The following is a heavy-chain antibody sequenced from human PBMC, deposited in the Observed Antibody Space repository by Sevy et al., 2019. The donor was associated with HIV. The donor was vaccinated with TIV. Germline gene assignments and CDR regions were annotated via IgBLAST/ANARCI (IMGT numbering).Heavy chain of an antibody. D-gene: IGHD2-21*01. CDR2: IHADGSS. J-gene: IGHJ6*02. CDR1: GFNVNDNY. V-gene: IGHV3-53*01. CDR3: ARDRRFCGNDCYLYYYYGMDV. Sequence: GGSLRLSCAASGFNVNDNYMTWVRQAPGKGLEWVSIIHADGSSYYADSVKGRFTMSRDDSKNIVNLQMNSLRAEDTAGYYCARDRRFCGNDCYLYYYYGMDVWGQGTAVTVSS.